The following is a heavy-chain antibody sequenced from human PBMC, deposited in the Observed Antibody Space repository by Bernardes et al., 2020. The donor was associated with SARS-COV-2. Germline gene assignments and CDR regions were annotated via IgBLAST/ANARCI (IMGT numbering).Heavy chain of an antibody. V-gene: IGHV3-74*01. CDR2: LNAVGSGI. D-gene: IGHD1-26*01. J-gene: IGHJ4*01. CDR1: GFTFTSYW. Sequence: GSLRLSCAASGFTFTSYWMHWVRQVPGKGLVWVSRLNAVGSGITYADSVKGRFTISRDNAKNTLYLQMDSLRAEDTAVYYCARGSGNYYFDYWGHGTLVTVSS. CDR3: ARGSGNYYFDY.